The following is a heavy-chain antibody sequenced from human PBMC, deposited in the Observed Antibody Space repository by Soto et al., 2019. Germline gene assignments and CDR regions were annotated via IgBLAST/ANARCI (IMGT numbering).Heavy chain of an antibody. J-gene: IGHJ6*04. V-gene: IGHV5-51*01. CDR3: ARRDSTAGYYYYGMDV. CDR2: IYPGDSDT. Sequence: GESLKISCKGSGYSFTSYWIGWVRQMPGKGLEWMGIIYPGDSDTRYSPSFQGQVTISADKSISTAYLQWSSLKASDTAMYYCARRDSTAGYYYYGMDVWGKGTAVTVSS. CDR1: GYSFTSYW. D-gene: IGHD6-13*01.